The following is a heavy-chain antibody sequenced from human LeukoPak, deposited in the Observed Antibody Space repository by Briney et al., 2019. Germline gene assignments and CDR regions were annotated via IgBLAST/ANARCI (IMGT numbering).Heavy chain of an antibody. CDR2: INHSGST. D-gene: IGHD6-6*01. CDR3: ARGTGQLVRGRDRFDY. Sequence: PSETLSLTCAVYGGFFSGYYWSWIRQPPGKGLEWIGEINHSGSTNYNPSLKSRVTISVDTSKNQFSLKLSSVTAADTAVYYCARGTGQLVRGRDRFDYWGQGTLVTVSS. CDR1: GGFFSGYY. V-gene: IGHV4-34*01. J-gene: IGHJ4*02.